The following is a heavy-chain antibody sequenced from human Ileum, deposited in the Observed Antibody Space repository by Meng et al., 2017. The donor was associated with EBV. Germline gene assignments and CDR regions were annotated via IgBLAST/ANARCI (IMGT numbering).Heavy chain of an antibody. J-gene: IGHJ4*02. CDR3: ASNGAFSLDH. CDR1: GASISNEHW. V-gene: IGHV4-4*02. CDR2: IHHTRGP. D-gene: IGHD2-8*01. Sequence: QGHVEEAGPGLVGPSGTLSLTCSVSGASISNEHWWSWVRQSPGKGLEWIGEIHHTRGPNYNPSLKSRVIISVDKSNNHFSLRLSAVTAADTAVYYCASNGAFSLDHWGQGTLVTVSS.